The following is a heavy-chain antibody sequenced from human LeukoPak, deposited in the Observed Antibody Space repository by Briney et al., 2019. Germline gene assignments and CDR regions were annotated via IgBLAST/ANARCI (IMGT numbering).Heavy chain of an antibody. D-gene: IGHD2-2*01. CDR1: GFTFSNYA. V-gene: IGHV3-23*01. CDR2: IVANGDTT. Sequence: GGSLSLSCAASGFTFSNYAMSWFRQAPGRGLEWVSTIVANGDTTYYADSVKGRFTISRDNSKDTLYVQMNSLRAHDTALYYCAKGTRSSFRGYFEYWGQGTLVSVSP. J-gene: IGHJ4*02. CDR3: AKGTRSSFRGYFEY.